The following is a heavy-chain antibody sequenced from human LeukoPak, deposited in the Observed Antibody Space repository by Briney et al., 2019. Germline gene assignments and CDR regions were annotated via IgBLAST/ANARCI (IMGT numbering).Heavy chain of an antibody. V-gene: IGHV4-4*02. Sequence: SGTLSLTCAVSGGSISSSNWWSWVRQPPGKGLEWIGEIYHSGSTNYNPSLKSRVTISVDKSKNQFSLKLSSVTAADTAVYYCARVLEWHPGSDWFDPWGQGTLVTVSS. CDR3: ARVLEWHPGSDWFDP. CDR1: GGSISSSNW. D-gene: IGHD3-3*01. CDR2: IYHSGST. J-gene: IGHJ5*02.